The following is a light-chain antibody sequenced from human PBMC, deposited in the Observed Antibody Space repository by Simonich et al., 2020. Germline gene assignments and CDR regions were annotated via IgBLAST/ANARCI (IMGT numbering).Light chain of an antibody. J-gene: IGKJ3*01. CDR1: QDISNY. V-gene: IGKV1-33*01. CDR2: EAS. Sequence: DIQMTQSPSSLSASVGNRDTITFQANQDISNYLNWSQQKPGNAPKLLIYEASNLETGVLSRFSGSGSGTDFTFTIRSLQPEDIATYYCQQYDNLPFTFGPGTKVDIK. CDR3: QQYDNLPFT.